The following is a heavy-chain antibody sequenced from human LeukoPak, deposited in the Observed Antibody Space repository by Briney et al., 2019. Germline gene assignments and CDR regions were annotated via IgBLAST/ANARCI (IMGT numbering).Heavy chain of an antibody. Sequence: GGSLRLSCAASGFTFNTYVMHWVRQAPGKGLVWVARIDTDGKTTTYADSVKGRFTISRDNAKNMLYVQMNSLRAEDTAVYYCVRDKAGYNFWGQGTLVSVSS. V-gene: IGHV3-74*01. CDR1: GFTFNTYV. D-gene: IGHD5-24*01. J-gene: IGHJ4*02. CDR3: VRDKAGYNF. CDR2: IDTDGKTT.